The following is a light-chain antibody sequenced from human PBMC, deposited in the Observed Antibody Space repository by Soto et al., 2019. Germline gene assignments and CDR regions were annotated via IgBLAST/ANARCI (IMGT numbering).Light chain of an antibody. CDR2: GAS. J-gene: IGKJ1*01. V-gene: IGKV1-6*01. CDR3: LQDFNYPWS. Sequence: IQMTQSPSSVSASVGGRVTITCRASQGIRSDLDWYQQKPGKAPKLLIYGASNLQSGVPSRFSGSGSGAVFTLTTSSLQPEDFATYYCLQDFNYPWSFGQGTRWIS. CDR1: QGIRSD.